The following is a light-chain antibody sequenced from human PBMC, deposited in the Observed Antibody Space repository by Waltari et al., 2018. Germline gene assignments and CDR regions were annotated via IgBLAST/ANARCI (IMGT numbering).Light chain of an antibody. CDR3: QHYNKWPPWT. CDR2: GVS. Sequence: EVVMTQSPATLSASPGESGTRSCRASQSVTENLAWYQQNFVQAPTLLIYGVSSRATGIPARFSGTGSGTDFTLTITSLQAEDFAVYYCQHYNKWPPWTFGQGTKVEFK. V-gene: IGKV3-15*01. J-gene: IGKJ1*01. CDR1: QSVTEN.